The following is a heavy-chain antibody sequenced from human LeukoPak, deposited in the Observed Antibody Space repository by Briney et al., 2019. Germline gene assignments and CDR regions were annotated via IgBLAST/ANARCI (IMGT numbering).Heavy chain of an antibody. J-gene: IGHJ4*02. V-gene: IGHV4-61*01. CDR2: IYYSGST. D-gene: IGHD2-2*01. CDR3: ARGNTRKRYCSSTSCYGGAFDY. Sequence: SETLSLTCTVSGGXVSSGSYYWSWIRQPPGTGLEWIGYIYYSGSTNYNPSLKSRVTISVDTSKNQFSLKLSSVTAADTAVYYCARGNTRKRYCSSTSCYGGAFDYWGQGTLVTVSS. CDR1: GGXVSSGSYY.